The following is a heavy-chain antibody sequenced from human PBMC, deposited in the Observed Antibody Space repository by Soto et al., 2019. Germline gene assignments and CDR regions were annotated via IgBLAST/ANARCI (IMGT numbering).Heavy chain of an antibody. D-gene: IGHD2-15*01. Sequence: SETLSLTCAVSDGSISTDNWWTWVRQPPGKGLEWIGEIYHSGSTNYNPSLESRVTISLDKSKNQFSLKLTSVTAADTAVYYCARGTGYCSGGSCYNYFDPWGQGTLVT. CDR3: ARGTGYCSGGSCYNYFDP. V-gene: IGHV4-4*02. CDR1: DGSISTDNW. J-gene: IGHJ5*02. CDR2: IYHSGST.